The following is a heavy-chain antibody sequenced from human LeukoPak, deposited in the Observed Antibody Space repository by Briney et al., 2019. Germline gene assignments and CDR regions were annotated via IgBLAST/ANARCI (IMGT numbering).Heavy chain of an antibody. D-gene: IGHD2-15*01. CDR1: GFTFSSYS. V-gene: IGHV3-21*01. Sequence: PGGSLRLSCAASGFTFSSYSMNWVRQAPGKGLEWVSSISSSSSYIYYADSVKGRFTISRDNSKNTMYLQMDSLRPEDTAVFYCAKAYCTGGSCYGRYYYGMDVWGQGTTVTVSS. CDR2: ISSSSSYI. J-gene: IGHJ6*02. CDR3: AKAYCTGGSCYGRYYYGMDV.